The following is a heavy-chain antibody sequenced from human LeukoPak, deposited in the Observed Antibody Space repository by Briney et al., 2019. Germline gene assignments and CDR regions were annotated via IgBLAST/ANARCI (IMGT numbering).Heavy chain of an antibody. V-gene: IGHV3-11*04. CDR1: GFTLSDYY. D-gene: IGHD3-22*01. CDR2: ISSSRTTI. J-gene: IGHJ4*02. CDR3: AKVEYYDSSGYYPLDY. Sequence: GGSLRLSCAASGFTLSDYYMSWIRQAPGKGLEGVSFISSSRTTINYADFAKGRFTISRDNSKNTLYLQMNSLRAEDTAGYYCAKVEYYDSSGYYPLDYWGQGTLVTVSS.